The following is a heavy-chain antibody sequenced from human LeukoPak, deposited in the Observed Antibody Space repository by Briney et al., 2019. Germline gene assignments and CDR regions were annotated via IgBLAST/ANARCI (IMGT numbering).Heavy chain of an antibody. CDR2: IYSSGST. CDR3: AGNNYASGTFLVY. D-gene: IGHD3-10*01. V-gene: IGHV3-66*02. J-gene: IGHJ4*02. Sequence: GGSLRLSCAASGFTVGSNYMNWVRQAPGKGFEWVSSIYSSGSTDYADSVKGRFTISRDSSKNTVYLQMNSLRRDDTAVYFCAGNNYASGTFLVYWGQGTLVTVSS. CDR1: GFTVGSNY.